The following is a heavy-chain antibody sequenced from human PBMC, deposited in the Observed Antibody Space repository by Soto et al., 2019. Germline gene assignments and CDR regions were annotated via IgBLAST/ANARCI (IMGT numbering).Heavy chain of an antibody. CDR1: GFTFSSYG. Sequence: QVQLVESGGGVVQPGRSLRLSCAASGFTFSSYGMHWVRQAPGKGLEWVAVIWYDGSNKYYADSVKGRFTISRDNSKNTLYLQMNSLRAEDTAVYYCARDRSGAGYYYYMDVWGKGTTVTASS. V-gene: IGHV3-33*01. CDR2: IWYDGSNK. J-gene: IGHJ6*03. CDR3: ARDRSGAGYYYYMDV. D-gene: IGHD6-19*01.